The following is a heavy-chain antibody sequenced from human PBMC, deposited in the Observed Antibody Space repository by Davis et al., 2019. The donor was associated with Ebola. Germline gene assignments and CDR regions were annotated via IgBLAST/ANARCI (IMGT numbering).Heavy chain of an antibody. D-gene: IGHD6-19*01. Sequence: GESLKISCAASGFTFSGSAMHWVRQASGKGLEWVGRIRSKANSYATAYAASVKGRFTISRDDSKNTAYLQMNSLKTEDTAVYYCTGVAGTGDYWGQGTLVTVSS. V-gene: IGHV3-73*01. CDR3: TGVAGTGDY. CDR1: GFTFSGSA. J-gene: IGHJ4*02. CDR2: IRSKANSYAT.